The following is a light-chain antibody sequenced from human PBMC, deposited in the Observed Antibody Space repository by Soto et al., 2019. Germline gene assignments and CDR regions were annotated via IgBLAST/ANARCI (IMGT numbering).Light chain of an antibody. Sequence: DIVMTQSPDSLAVSLGERATINCKSSQSVLYSSNNKNYLAWYQQRPGQPPKLLIYWAPTRESVVPDRFSGSGSGTDFTLTITSLQAEDVAVYYCQQYESTPPTFGQGTKLEIK. CDR1: QSVLYSSNNKNY. V-gene: IGKV4-1*01. J-gene: IGKJ2*01. CDR3: QQYESTPPT. CDR2: WAP.